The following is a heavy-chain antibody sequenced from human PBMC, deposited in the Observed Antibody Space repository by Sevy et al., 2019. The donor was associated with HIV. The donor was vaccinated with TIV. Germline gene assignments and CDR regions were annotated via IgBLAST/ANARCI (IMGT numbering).Heavy chain of an antibody. J-gene: IGHJ4*02. CDR1: GGSISYCY. CDR2: IYFRGNT. CDR3: ARHLEARSARPMFDY. D-gene: IGHD2-15*01. Sequence: SETLSLTCTVSGGSISYCYWSWIRQTPGKGLEWFGYIYFRGNTKYNPSLESRVTISVDTSKNQFSLKMKSVTAADTAVYYCARHLEARSARPMFDYWGQGALVTVSS. V-gene: IGHV4-59*08.